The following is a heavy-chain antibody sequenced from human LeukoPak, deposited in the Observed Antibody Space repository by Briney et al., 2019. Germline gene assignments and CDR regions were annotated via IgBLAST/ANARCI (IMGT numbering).Heavy chain of an antibody. V-gene: IGHV3-30*03. Sequence: PGGSLRLSCAASGFTFSSYGMHRVRQAPGKGLEWVAVISYDGSNKYYADSVKGRFTISRDNSKNTLYLQMNSLRAEDTAVYYCARQYYYGSGSYYGGEYWGQGTLVTVSS. CDR2: ISYDGSNK. CDR3: ARQYYYGSGSYYGGEY. J-gene: IGHJ4*02. CDR1: GFTFSSYG. D-gene: IGHD3-10*01.